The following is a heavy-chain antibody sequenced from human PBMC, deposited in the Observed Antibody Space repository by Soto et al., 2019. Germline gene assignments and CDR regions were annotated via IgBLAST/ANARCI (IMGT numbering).Heavy chain of an antibody. CDR2: IIPIFGKP. Sequence: QVQLVQSGAEVKKPGSSVKVSCKASGDTFSDYAISWLRQAPGLGLEWMGGIIPIFGKPNYGQKFQGRVTITADESTNTAHMELSSLRFDDTALYYCARGAVTMTRGVSLYYWGQGTLVTVSS. CDR1: GDTFSDYA. V-gene: IGHV1-69*01. D-gene: IGHD3-10*01. CDR3: ARGAVTMTRGVSLYY. J-gene: IGHJ4*02.